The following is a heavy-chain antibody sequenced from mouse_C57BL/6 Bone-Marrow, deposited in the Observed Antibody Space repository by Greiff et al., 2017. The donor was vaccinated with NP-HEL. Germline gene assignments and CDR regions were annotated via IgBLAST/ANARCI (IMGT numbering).Heavy chain of an antibody. D-gene: IGHD2-4*01. CDR2: IDPSDSYT. V-gene: IGHV1-59*01. CDR1: GYTFTSYW. J-gene: IGHJ4*01. CDR3: ARLGDYDEGDAMDY. Sequence: QVQLQQPGAELVRPGTSVKLSCKASGYTFTSYWMHWVKQRPGQGLEWIGVIDPSDSYTNYNQKFKGKATLTVDTSSSKAYMQLSSLTSEDSAVYYCARLGDYDEGDAMDYWGQGTSVTVSS.